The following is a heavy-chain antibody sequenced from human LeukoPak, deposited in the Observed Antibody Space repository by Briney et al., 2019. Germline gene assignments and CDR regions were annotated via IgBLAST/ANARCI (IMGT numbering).Heavy chain of an antibody. J-gene: IGHJ4*02. V-gene: IGHV3-13*01. CDR3: ARGRSSGWMYYFVY. CDR2: IGTAGDT. D-gene: IGHD6-19*01. Sequence: GGSLRLSCAASGFTFSSYAMHWVRQATGKGLEWVSAIGTAGDTYYPGSVKGRFTISRENAKNSLYLQMNSLRAGDTAVYYCARGRSSGWMYYFVYWGQGTLVTVSS. CDR1: GFTFSSYA.